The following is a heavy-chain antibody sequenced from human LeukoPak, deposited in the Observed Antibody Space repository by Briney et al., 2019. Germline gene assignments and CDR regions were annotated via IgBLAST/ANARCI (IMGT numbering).Heavy chain of an antibody. CDR3: AKGSN. Sequence: GGSLRLSCAASGFTFSNYDMNWVRQAPGKGLEWVSAISGYSTYYADSVKGRFTISRDNSRNTLYLQMNSLRAEDMAVYYCAKGSNWGQGTLVTVSS. J-gene: IGHJ4*02. CDR2: ISGYST. CDR1: GFTFSNYD. V-gene: IGHV3-23*01.